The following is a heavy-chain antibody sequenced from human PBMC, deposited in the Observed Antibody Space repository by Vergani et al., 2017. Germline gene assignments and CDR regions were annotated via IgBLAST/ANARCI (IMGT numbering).Heavy chain of an antibody. Sequence: QITLRESGPTLVKPTQTLTLTCTFSGFSLTTGGEGLGWIRQPPGRDLEWLAFVYWNDDERYSPSLKSRVTITKDTSKNEVILTMATMDPVDTATYYCVHRLGYFDWDGAFDVWGPGTMVTVSS. CDR2: VYWNDDE. D-gene: IGHD3-9*01. CDR3: VHRLGYFDWDGAFDV. CDR1: GFSLTTGGEG. J-gene: IGHJ3*01. V-gene: IGHV2-5*01.